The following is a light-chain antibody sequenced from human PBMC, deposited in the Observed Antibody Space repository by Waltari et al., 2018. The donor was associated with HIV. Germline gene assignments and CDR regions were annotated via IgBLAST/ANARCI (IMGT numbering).Light chain of an antibody. V-gene: IGLV2-8*01. CDR2: EVN. J-gene: IGLJ2*01. CDR3: ATWDFSLNGRVV. Sequence: QSALTQPPSASGSPGQSVTISCTGTSSDIGGYNYVSWYQQYPGKAPKVMIHEVNKRPSGVPDRFSGSKSGNTASLTVSGLQAEDEGDYYCATWDFSLNGRVVFGGGTKLTVL. CDR1: SSDIGGYNY.